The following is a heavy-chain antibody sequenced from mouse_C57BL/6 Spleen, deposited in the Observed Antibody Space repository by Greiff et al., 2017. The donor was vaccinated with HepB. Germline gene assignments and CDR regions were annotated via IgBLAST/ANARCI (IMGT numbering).Heavy chain of an antibody. J-gene: IGHJ4*01. Sequence: VQGVESGPGLVAPSQSLSITCTVSGFSLTSYAISWVRQPPGKGLEWLGVIWTGGGTNYNSALKSRLSISKDNSKSQVFLKMNSLQTDDTARYYCARNPYYYGFYAMDYWGQGTSVTVSS. V-gene: IGHV2-9-1*01. D-gene: IGHD1-1*01. CDR2: IWTGGGT. CDR1: GFSLTSYA. CDR3: ARNPYYYGFYAMDY.